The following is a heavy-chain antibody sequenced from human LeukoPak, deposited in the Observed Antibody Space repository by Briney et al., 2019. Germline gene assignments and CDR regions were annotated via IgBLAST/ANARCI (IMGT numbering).Heavy chain of an antibody. Sequence: ASVKVSCKASGYTFTSYGISWVRQAPGQGLEWMGWISAYNGNTNYAQKLQGRVTMTTDTSTSTAYMELRSLRSDDTAVYYCATCRDEFGDYGFTSWGQGTLVTVSS. CDR2: ISAYNGNT. CDR3: ATCRDEFGDYGFTS. CDR1: GYTFTSYG. D-gene: IGHD4-17*01. J-gene: IGHJ5*02. V-gene: IGHV1-18*01.